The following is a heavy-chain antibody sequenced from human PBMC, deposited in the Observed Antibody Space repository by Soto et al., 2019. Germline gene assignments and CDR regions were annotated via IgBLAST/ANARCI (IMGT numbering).Heavy chain of an antibody. D-gene: IGHD2-15*01. CDR2: IIPILGIA. J-gene: IGHJ5*02. V-gene: IGHV1-69*02. CDR3: ARGVGVAATSASWFDP. CDR1: GGTFSSYT. Sequence: ASVKVSCKASGGTFSSYTISWVRQAPGQGLEWMGRIIPILGIANYAQKFQGRVTITADKSMSTAYMELSSLRSEDTAVYYCARGVGVAATSASWFDPWGQGTLVTVS.